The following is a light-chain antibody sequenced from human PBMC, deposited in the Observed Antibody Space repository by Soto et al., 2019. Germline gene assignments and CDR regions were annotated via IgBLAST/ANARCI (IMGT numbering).Light chain of an antibody. CDR3: CSYAGSVTYV. CDR1: SSDVGSYNL. Sequence: QPVLTQPASVSGSPGQSITISCTGTSSDVGSYNLVSWYQQHPGKAPKLIIYEGTKRPSGVSNRFSGSKSGNTAYLTISGLQAEDEADYYCCSYAGSVTYVFGTGTKLTVL. J-gene: IGLJ1*01. CDR2: EGT. V-gene: IGLV2-23*01.